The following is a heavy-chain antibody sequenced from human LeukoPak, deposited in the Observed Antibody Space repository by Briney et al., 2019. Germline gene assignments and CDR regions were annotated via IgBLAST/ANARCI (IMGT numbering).Heavy chain of an antibody. CDR1: GFTFGDYA. CDR3: TRGPAGKDYYYYGMDV. D-gene: IGHD6-13*01. J-gene: IGHJ6*02. V-gene: IGHV3-49*03. CDR2: IRSKAYGGTT. Sequence: GGSLRLSCTASGFTFGDYAMSWFRQAPGKGLEWVGFIRSKAYGGTTEYAASVKGRFTISRDDSKSIAYLQMNSLKTEDTAVYYCTRGPAGKDYYYYGMDVWGQGTTVTVSS.